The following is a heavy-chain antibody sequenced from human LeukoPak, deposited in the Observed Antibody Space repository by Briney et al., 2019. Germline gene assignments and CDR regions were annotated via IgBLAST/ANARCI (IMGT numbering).Heavy chain of an antibody. CDR2: ISGSGGRT. Sequence: PGGSLRLSCAASGFTFSSYAMTWVRQTPGKGLEWVSGISGSGGRTYYADSVKGGFTISRDTSKNTLYLQMNSLRAEDTAVYHCAKGRYYYDNSDAFEIWGQGTMVTVSS. D-gene: IGHD3-22*01. CDR1: GFTFSSYA. V-gene: IGHV3-23*01. CDR3: AKGRYYYDNSDAFEI. J-gene: IGHJ3*02.